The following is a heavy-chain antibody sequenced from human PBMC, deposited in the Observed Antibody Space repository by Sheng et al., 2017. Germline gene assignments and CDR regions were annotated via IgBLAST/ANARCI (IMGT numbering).Heavy chain of an antibody. Sequence: QVQLRESGPGLVRPFTDPCPSPALSLVAPLKVGNNYWSWIRQSAEKGLEWIGQIYPSGSTNRSPPSFXSRATLSVDTSKNEXSLSLTSVTAADTAVYYCAREASGWRFDPWGQGKVVTVS. D-gene: IGHD6-19*01. CDR2: IYPSGST. CDR3: AREASGWRFDP. J-gene: IGHJ5*02. CDR1: VAPLKVGNNY. V-gene: IGHV4-61*09.